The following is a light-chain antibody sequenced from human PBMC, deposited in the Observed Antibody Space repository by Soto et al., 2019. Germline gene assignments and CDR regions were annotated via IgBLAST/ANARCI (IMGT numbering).Light chain of an antibody. CDR3: QQYNDWPPVT. CDR1: QSVYKNF. CDR2: GAS. J-gene: IGKJ4*01. Sequence: EIVLTQSPGTLSLSPGERATLSCRASQSVYKNFLAWYQQKPGQAPRLLINGASNRATGIPDRFSGSGSGTDFSLTIDRLEPEDFAVYFCQQYNDWPPVTFGGGTKVEIK. V-gene: IGKV3-20*01.